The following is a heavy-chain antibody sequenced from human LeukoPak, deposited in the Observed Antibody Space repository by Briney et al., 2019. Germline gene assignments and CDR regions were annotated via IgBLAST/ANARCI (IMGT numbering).Heavy chain of an antibody. Sequence: GGSLRLSCAASGFTFSSYSMNWVRQAPGKGLEWVSSISSSSSYIYYADSVKGRFTISRDNARNSLFLQMNSLRVEDTAVYYCARGLMPYTDPEYFDHWGQGTLVTVSS. D-gene: IGHD3-9*01. V-gene: IGHV3-21*01. CDR1: GFTFSSYS. CDR3: ARGLMPYTDPEYFDH. CDR2: ISSSSSYI. J-gene: IGHJ4*02.